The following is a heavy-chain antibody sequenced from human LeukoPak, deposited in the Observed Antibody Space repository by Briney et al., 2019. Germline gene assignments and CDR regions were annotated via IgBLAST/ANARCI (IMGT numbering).Heavy chain of an antibody. CDR1: GGTFSSYA. CDR2: INAGNGNT. V-gene: IGHV1-3*01. CDR3: ARDYYDILTGYYNFDY. J-gene: IGHJ4*02. D-gene: IGHD3-9*01. Sequence: ASVKVSCKASGGTFSSYAISWVRQAPGQGLEWMGGINAGNGNTKYSQRFQGRVTISRDTSATTAYMELRSLRSDDTAVYYCARDYYDILTGYYNFDYWGQGTLVTVSS.